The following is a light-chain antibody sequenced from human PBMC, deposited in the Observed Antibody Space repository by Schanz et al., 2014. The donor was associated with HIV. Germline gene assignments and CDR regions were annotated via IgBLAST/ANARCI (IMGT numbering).Light chain of an antibody. CDR1: QNISTY. J-gene: IGKJ1*01. Sequence: DVHMTQSPSSLSASVGDNVTITCRASQNISTYLNWYQQRPGEAPKLLIYAASTLQGGVPSRFSGSGSGTDFTLTISSLQSEDFATYYCQQTYSILWTFGQGTKVDVK. V-gene: IGKV1-39*01. CDR3: QQTYSILWT. CDR2: AAS.